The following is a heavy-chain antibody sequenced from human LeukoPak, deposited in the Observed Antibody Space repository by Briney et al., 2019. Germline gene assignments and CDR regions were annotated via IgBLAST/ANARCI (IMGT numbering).Heavy chain of an antibody. Sequence: PSETLSLTCSVFGGTIRGYYWSWIRQPPGKGLEWIGYVYENGSPNYNPSLRSRVTISADLSKNQLSLRVASVSATDTAVYYCARDSRLGPRAGDFDIWGRGSVVTVSS. V-gene: IGHV4-59*01. D-gene: IGHD3/OR15-3a*01. CDR1: GGTIRGYY. J-gene: IGHJ3*02. CDR2: VYENGSP. CDR3: ARDSRLGPRAGDFDI.